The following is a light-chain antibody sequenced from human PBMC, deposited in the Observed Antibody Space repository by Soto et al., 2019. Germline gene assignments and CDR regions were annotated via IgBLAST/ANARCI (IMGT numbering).Light chain of an antibody. CDR2: GAS. Sequence: ETVMTQPPATLSVSPGQRASLSCRASQSVSTTVAWYHQKPGQAPRLLVYGASTRATGIPARFSGSGSGTDFTLTISRLEPEDFAVYYCQQYGSSGTFGQGTKVDIK. CDR1: QSVSTT. CDR3: QQYGSSGT. V-gene: IGKV3-15*01. J-gene: IGKJ1*01.